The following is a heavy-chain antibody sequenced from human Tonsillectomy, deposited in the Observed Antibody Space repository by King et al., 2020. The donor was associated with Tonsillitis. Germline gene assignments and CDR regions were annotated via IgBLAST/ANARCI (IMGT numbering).Heavy chain of an antibody. CDR1: GYSFTTYC. J-gene: IGHJ3*02. CDR2: IYPGDSDT. CDR3: ARRPGMGRIRPAGAFDI. D-gene: IGHD2-2*01. V-gene: IGHV5-51*01. Sequence: VQLVESGAEVKKPGESLKISCKGSGYSFTTYCIGWVRQMPGKALEWMGIIYPGDSDTRYSPSFQGQVTISADKSISTAYLQWRSLKASDTAMYYCARRPGMGRIRPAGAFDIWGQGTMVTVSS.